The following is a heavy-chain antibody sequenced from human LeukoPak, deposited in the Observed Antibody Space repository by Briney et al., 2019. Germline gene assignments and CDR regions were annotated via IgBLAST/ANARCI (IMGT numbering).Heavy chain of an antibody. J-gene: IGHJ4*02. V-gene: IGHV4-34*01. CDR2: INHSGST. Sequence: SETLSLTCAVYGGSFSGYYWSWIRPPPGKGLEWIGEINHSGSTNYNPSLKSRVTISVDTSKNQFSLQLSSVTAADTAVYYCARGPFFYDSSGYTPPFDYWGQGTLVTVSS. CDR3: ARGPFFYDSSGYTPPFDY. CDR1: GGSFSGYY. D-gene: IGHD3-22*01.